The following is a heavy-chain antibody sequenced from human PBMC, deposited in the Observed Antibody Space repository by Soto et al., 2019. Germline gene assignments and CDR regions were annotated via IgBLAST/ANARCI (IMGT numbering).Heavy chain of an antibody. D-gene: IGHD1-26*01. V-gene: IGHV1-18*04. CDR3: ARDPRGVGATDYYYGMDV. CDR1: GYTFTSYG. J-gene: IGHJ6*02. CDR2: LSAYNGNT. Sequence: QVQLVQSGAEVKKPGASVKVSCKASGYTFTSYGISWVRQAPGQGLEWMGWLSAYNGNTNYAQKLQGRVTMTTDTATSTAYMELRSLRSDDTAVYYCARDPRGVGATDYYYGMDVWGQGTTVTVSS.